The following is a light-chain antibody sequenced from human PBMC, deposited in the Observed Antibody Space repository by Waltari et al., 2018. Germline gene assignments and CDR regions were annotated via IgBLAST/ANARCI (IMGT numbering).Light chain of an antibody. Sequence: SYVLTQPPSFSVAPGGTATITCGGDNIGTERVHWYQQTPGQAPVLVVYDNAARPSGVPERFSGSKSEHTATLTISRVEAGDQADYYCQVWDYNSNHVLFGGGTKVTVL. CDR2: DNA. CDR3: QVWDYNSNHVL. CDR1: NIGTER. J-gene: IGLJ2*01. V-gene: IGLV3-21*02.